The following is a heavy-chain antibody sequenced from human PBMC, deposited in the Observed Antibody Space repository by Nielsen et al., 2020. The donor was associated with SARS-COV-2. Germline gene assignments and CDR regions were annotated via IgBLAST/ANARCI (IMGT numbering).Heavy chain of an antibody. CDR1: GFTFSSYW. CDR3: ARVSSMWLTYMDV. J-gene: IGHJ6*02. CDR2: IKQDGSEK. Sequence: GESLKISCAASGFTFSSYWMSWVRQAPGKGLEWVANIKQDGSEKYYVDSVKGRFTISRDNAKNSLYLQMNNLKAEDTAVYYCARVSSMWLTYMDVWGQGTTVTVSS. D-gene: IGHD6-19*01. V-gene: IGHV3-7*01.